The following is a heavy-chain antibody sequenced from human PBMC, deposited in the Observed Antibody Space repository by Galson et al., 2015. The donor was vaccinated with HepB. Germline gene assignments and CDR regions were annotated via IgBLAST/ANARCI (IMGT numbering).Heavy chain of an antibody. Sequence: SLRLSCAASGFTFSDYYMSWIRQAPGKGLEWISYISQSGTYTNYADSVKGRFTISRDNAQNSLYLQINSLRAEDTAVYYCARVADVDYGDHSHFDSWGQGTLVTVSS. V-gene: IGHV3-11*06. J-gene: IGHJ4*02. CDR2: ISQSGTYT. CDR3: ARVADVDYGDHSHFDS. CDR1: GFTFSDYY. D-gene: IGHD4-17*01.